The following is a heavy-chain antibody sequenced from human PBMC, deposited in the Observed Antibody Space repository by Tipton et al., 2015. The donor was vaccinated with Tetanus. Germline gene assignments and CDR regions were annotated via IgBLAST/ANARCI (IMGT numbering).Heavy chain of an antibody. CDR2: IYYYSGST. CDR1: GGSITSGTYY. CDR3: ARQADNWFDP. J-gene: IGHJ5*02. V-gene: IGHV4-39*01. Sequence: TLSLTCTVSGGSITSGTYYWGWIRQPPGKGLEWIGNIYYYSGSTYYNSPLKSRVTISLDTSKNQFSLKMTSVTAADTAVYYCARQADNWFDPRGQGTLVVVSS.